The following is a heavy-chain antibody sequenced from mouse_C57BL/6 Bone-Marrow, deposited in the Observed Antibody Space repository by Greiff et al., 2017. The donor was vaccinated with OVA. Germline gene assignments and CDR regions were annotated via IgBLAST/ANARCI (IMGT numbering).Heavy chain of an antibody. CDR3: AGDYSNDEGFAY. V-gene: IGHV1-55*01. Sequence: QVQLQQPGAELVKPGASVKMSCKASGYTFTSYWITWVKQRPGQGLEWIGDIYPGSGSTNYNEKFKSKGTLTVDTSSSTAYMQLSSLTSEDSAVYYCAGDYSNDEGFAYWGQGTLVTVSA. CDR2: IYPGSGST. CDR1: GYTFTSYW. J-gene: IGHJ3*01. D-gene: IGHD2-12*01.